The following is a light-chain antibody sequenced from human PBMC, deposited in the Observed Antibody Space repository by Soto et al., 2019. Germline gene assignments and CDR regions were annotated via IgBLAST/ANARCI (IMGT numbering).Light chain of an antibody. Sequence: IQLTQSPSSLSASVGDRVTITCRASQGISSYLAWYQQKPGKAPKLLIYAASTLQSGVPSRFSGSGSGTDFTLTISSLQPEDFATYYCQQLNSYPHTFGQGTKVEIE. CDR3: QQLNSYPHT. CDR2: AAS. V-gene: IGKV1-9*01. J-gene: IGKJ1*01. CDR1: QGISSY.